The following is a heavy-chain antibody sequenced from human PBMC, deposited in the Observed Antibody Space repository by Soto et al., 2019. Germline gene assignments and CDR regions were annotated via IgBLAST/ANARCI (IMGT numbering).Heavy chain of an antibody. J-gene: IGHJ6*03. CDR1: GGSFSGYE. CDR2: INDSGNI. Sequence: QVQLQQWGAGLLKPSETLSLTCAVYGGSFSGYEWSWIGQTPGKGLEWIGEINDSGNINYNPSLKSQVTILLDKPQKQISLQLSSVTAADTAVYVCARGLILWFGELSRRGGYYYYIDVWGNGTTVTVSS. CDR3: ARGLILWFGELSRRGGYYYYIDV. V-gene: IGHV4-34*01. D-gene: IGHD3-10*01.